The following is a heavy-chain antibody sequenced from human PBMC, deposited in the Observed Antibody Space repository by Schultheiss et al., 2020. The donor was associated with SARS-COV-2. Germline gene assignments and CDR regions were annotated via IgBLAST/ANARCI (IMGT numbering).Heavy chain of an antibody. CDR3: ARDLDIDGYNYGY. V-gene: IGHV3-13*05. CDR1: GFTFSSYD. Sequence: GESLKISCAASGFTFSSYDMHWVRQATGKGLEWVSAIGTAGDPYYPGSVKGRFTISRDNAKNSLYLQMNSLRAEDSAVYYCARDLDIDGYNYGYWGQGTLVTVSS. D-gene: IGHD5-24*01. CDR2: IGTAGDP. J-gene: IGHJ4*02.